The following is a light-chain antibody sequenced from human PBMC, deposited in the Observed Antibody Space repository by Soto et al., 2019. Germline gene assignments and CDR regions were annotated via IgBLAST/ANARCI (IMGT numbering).Light chain of an antibody. CDR1: QNINSY. V-gene: IGKV1-39*01. Sequence: DIQMTQSPSSLSASLGDRVTITCRASQNINSYLNWYQQKPGKAPKVLIYGASSLQSGVPSRFSGSGSGTDFTLTISSLQPEDFATYYYQQCHSAYTFGQGTKLEIK. CDR3: QQCHSAYT. CDR2: GAS. J-gene: IGKJ2*01.